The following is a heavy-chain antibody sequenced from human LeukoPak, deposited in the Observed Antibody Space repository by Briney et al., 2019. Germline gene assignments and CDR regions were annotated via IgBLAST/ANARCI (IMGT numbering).Heavy chain of an antibody. Sequence: SETLSLTCTISDGSISNYYWSWIRQPPGKGLEWIGYIFSGGSTNYNPSLESRVTISADTSKTQFSLKLSSVTAADTAVYFCARHPSALSRFDSWDQGTLVTVSS. CDR2: IFSGGST. CDR3: ARHPSALSRFDS. V-gene: IGHV4-59*08. D-gene: IGHD2-2*01. J-gene: IGHJ5*01. CDR1: DGSISNYY.